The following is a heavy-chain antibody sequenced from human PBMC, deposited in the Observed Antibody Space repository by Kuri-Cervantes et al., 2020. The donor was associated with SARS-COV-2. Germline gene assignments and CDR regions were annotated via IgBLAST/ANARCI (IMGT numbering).Heavy chain of an antibody. Sequence: GGSLRLSCAASGFTFNSYALSWVRQAPGKGLEWVSAMSGSGASTYYAVSVKGRFTVSRDNPKNMFYLQMNSLRADDTAVYYCAKYDVSSGGRHYDFWSAFLAWGQGTLVTVSS. CDR3: AKYDVSSGGRHYDFWSAFLA. V-gene: IGHV3-23*01. CDR2: MSGSGAST. J-gene: IGHJ5*02. D-gene: IGHD3-3*01. CDR1: GFTFNSYA.